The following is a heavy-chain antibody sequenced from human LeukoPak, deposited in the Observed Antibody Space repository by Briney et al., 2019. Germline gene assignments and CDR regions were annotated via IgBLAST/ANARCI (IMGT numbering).Heavy chain of an antibody. J-gene: IGHJ5*02. D-gene: IGHD2/OR15-2a*01. Sequence: IGEINHSGSTNYNPSLKSRVTISVDTSKNQFSLKLSSVTAADTAVYYCAKGGRIADNWFDPWGQGTLVTVSS. CDR2: INHSGST. CDR3: AKGGRIADNWFDP. V-gene: IGHV4-34*01.